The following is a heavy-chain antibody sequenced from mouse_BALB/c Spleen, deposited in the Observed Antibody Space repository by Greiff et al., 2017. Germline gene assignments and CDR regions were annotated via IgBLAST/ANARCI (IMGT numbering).Heavy chain of an antibody. Sequence: QVQLQQSGPELVKPGASVKMSCKASGYTFTDYVISWVKQRTGQGLERIGEIYPGSGSTYYNEKFKGKATLTADKSSNTAYMQLSSLTSEDSAVYFCARGYDGCFAYWGQGTLVTVSA. CDR2: IYPGSGST. CDR1: GYTFTDYV. V-gene: IGHV1-77*01. D-gene: IGHD2-3*01. CDR3: ARGYDGCFAY. J-gene: IGHJ3*01.